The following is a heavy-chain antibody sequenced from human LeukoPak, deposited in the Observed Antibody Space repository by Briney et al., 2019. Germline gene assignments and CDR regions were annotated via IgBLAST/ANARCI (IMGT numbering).Heavy chain of an antibody. J-gene: IGHJ4*02. D-gene: IGHD3-16*02. Sequence: ASVKVSCKASGGTFSSYAISWVRQAPGQGLEWMRGIIPIFGTANYAQKFQGRVTITTDESTSTAYMELSSLRSEDTAVYYCARDRGDLSYFDYWGQGTLVTVSS. CDR1: GGTFSSYA. CDR2: IIPIFGTA. CDR3: ARDRGDLSYFDY. V-gene: IGHV1-69*05.